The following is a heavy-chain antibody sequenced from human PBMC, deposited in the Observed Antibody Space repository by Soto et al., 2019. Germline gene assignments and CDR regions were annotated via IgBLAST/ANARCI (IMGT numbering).Heavy chain of an antibody. Sequence: GGSLRLSCAASGFTFSSYWMSWVRQTPGKGLEWVANIKQDGSEKWYVDSVKGRFTISRDNAKKSLYLQMNSLRVEDTAVYYCARGYYHDRSGPFSESFDIWGKGTMVTVSS. CDR3: ARGYYHDRSGPFSESFDI. CDR2: IKQDGSEK. J-gene: IGHJ6*04. V-gene: IGHV3-7*04. D-gene: IGHD3-22*01. CDR1: GFTFSSYW.